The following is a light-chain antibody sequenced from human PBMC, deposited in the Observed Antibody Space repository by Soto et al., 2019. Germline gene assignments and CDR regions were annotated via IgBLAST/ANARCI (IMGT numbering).Light chain of an antibody. Sequence: EIVLTQSPATLSVSPGERATLSCRASQSFSNNLAWYQQRPGQAPRLLIFGASNRATGIPARFSGSGSGTDFTLTISSPQSADFAVYYCQQYNNWPPYTFGQGTKLEIK. CDR1: QSFSNN. J-gene: IGKJ2*01. CDR3: QQYNNWPPYT. CDR2: GAS. V-gene: IGKV3-15*01.